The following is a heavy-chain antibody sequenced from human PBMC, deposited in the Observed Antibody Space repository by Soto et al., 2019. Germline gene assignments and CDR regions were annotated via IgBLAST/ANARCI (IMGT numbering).Heavy chain of an antibody. CDR2: IYWNGIE. Sequence: QITLKESGPALVKPTQTLTLTCTFSGFSLSPSGVAVAWIRQPPGKALEWLALIYWNGIERYSPSLKSRLTITTDTSKNQVVLTVTNMDPVDTATYFCAHGDPLDFHYWGQGTLVTVSP. CDR1: GFSLSPSGVA. V-gene: IGHV2-5*01. D-gene: IGHD3-10*01. J-gene: IGHJ4*02. CDR3: AHGDPLDFHY.